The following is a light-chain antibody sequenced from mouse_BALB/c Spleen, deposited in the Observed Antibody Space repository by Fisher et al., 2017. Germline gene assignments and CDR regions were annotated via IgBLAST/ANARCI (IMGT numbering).Light chain of an antibody. CDR2: RTS. CDR3: QQRSSYPPT. J-gene: IGKJ4*01. Sequence: IVLTQSTAIMSASPGEKVTISCSASSSVSYMYWYQQKPGSSPKPWIYRTSNLASGVPARFSGSGSGTSYSLTISRMEAEDAATYYCQQRSSYPPTFGSGTKLEIK. V-gene: IGKV4-57*01. CDR1: SSVSY.